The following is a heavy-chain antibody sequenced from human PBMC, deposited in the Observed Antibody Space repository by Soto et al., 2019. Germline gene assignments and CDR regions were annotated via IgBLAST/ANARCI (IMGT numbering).Heavy chain of an antibody. CDR3: AKGGGLSGSYYISSSYYFDY. Sequence: QVQLVESGGGAVQPGRSLRLSCVASGFTFSSYGMHWVRQAPGKGLEWVAMISYDGSNTYYADSVKGRFTISRDNSXDTLYLQMNSLRAEDTSVYYCAKGGGLSGSYYISSSYYFDYWGQGTLVTVSS. CDR1: GFTFSSYG. J-gene: IGHJ4*02. D-gene: IGHD1-26*01. CDR2: ISYDGSNT. V-gene: IGHV3-30*18.